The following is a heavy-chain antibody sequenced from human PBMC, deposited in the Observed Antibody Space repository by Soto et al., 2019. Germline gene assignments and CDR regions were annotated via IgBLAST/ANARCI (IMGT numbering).Heavy chain of an antibody. CDR1: GFTFTSSA. Sequence: GASVKVSCKASGFTFTSSAVQWVRQARGQRLEWIGWIVVGSGNTNYAQKFQERVTITRDMSTSTAYMELSSLRSEDTAVYYCAAVGPYIMAAAGTGINYYYGMDVWGKGTTVTVSS. J-gene: IGHJ6*04. D-gene: IGHD6-13*01. V-gene: IGHV1-58*01. CDR2: IVVGSGNT. CDR3: AAVGPYIMAAAGTGINYYYGMDV.